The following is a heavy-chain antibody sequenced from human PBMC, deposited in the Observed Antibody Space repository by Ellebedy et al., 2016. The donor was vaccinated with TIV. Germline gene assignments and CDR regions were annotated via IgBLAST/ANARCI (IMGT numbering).Heavy chain of an antibody. Sequence: GGSLRLSCEGSGYTFSNYWIGWVRQMPGKGLEWMGIIYPGDSDVRYSPPFQGQVTISADKSVSTAYLQWSSLEASDTGMYYCVCTPGYSGYDYGWFDPWGQGTLVTVSS. J-gene: IGHJ5*02. CDR1: GYTFSNYW. D-gene: IGHD5-12*01. CDR3: VCTPGYSGYDYGWFDP. V-gene: IGHV5-51*01. CDR2: IYPGDSDV.